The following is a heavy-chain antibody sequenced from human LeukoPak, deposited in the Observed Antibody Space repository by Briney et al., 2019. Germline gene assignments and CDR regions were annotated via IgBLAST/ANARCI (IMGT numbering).Heavy chain of an antibody. CDR3: TRVVNGGHFDY. CDR1: GASINNYY. Sequence: SETLSLTCSVSGASINNYYWTWIRQPPGKGLEWIGYDYHTGASGYHPTLKSRVAMSLDTSKNQVSLNLRSVTAADTAVYFCTRVVNGGHFDYWGQGTLVTVSS. D-gene: IGHD2-8*01. CDR2: DYHTGAS. V-gene: IGHV4-59*01. J-gene: IGHJ4*02.